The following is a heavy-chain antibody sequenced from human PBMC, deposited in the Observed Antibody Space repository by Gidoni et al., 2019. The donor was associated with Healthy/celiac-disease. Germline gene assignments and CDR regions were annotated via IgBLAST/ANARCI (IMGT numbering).Heavy chain of an antibody. CDR2: ISYDGSNK. J-gene: IGHJ5*02. CDR3: ARDGGYCSSTSCYQSVYNWFDP. V-gene: IGHV3-30-3*01. CDR1: GFTFSSYA. D-gene: IGHD2-2*03. Sequence: QVPLVESGGGVVQPGRSLRLSCAASGFTFSSYAMHWVRQAPGKGLEWVAVISYDGSNKYYADSVKGLFTISRDNSKTTLYLQMNSLRAEATAVYYCARDGGYCSSTSCYQSVYNWFDPWGQGTLVTVSS.